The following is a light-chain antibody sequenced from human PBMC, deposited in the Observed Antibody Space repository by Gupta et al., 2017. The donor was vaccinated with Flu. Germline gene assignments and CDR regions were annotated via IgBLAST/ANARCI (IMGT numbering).Light chain of an antibody. V-gene: IGKV1-5*03. J-gene: IGKJ1*01. Sequence: VGDRVTITCRASQRISTWLAWYQQKPGKAPKLLIYKASSLESGVPSRFSGRGSGTEFTLTISSLQPDDFATYYCQQYNSDWTFGQGTKVEIK. CDR2: KAS. CDR1: QRISTW. CDR3: QQYNSDWT.